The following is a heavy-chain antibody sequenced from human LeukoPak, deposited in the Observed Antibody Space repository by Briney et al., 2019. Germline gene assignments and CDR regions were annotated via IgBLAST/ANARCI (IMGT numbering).Heavy chain of an antibody. CDR1: GYTLTELS. CDR3: ATPPDKYCSGGSCYYFGY. CDR2: FDPEDGET. J-gene: IGHJ4*02. Sequence: ASVKVSCKVSGYTLTELSMHWVRQAPGKGLEWMGGFDPEDGETIYAQKFQGRVTMTEDTSTDTAYMELSSLRSEDTAVYYCATPPDKYCSGGSCYYFGYWGQGTLVTVSS. D-gene: IGHD2-15*01. V-gene: IGHV1-24*01.